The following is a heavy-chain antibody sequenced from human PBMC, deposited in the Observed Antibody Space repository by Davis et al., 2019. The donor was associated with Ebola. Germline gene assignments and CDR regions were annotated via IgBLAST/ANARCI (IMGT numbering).Heavy chain of an antibody. CDR1: GFTFSKYG. CDR3: ARDQYQLLPGYFYGMDV. D-gene: IGHD2-2*01. CDR2: ISIDGNNK. J-gene: IGHJ6*04. V-gene: IGHV3-30*03. Sequence: PGGSLRLSCVASGFTFSKYGMHWVRQAPGKGLEWVAFISIDGNNKYYADSVKGRFTISRDNSKNTLNLQVNSLRAEDTTTYYCARDQYQLLPGYFYGMDVWGKGTTVTVSS.